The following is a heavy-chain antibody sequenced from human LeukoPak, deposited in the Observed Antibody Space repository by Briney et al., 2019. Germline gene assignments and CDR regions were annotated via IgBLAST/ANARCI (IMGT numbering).Heavy chain of an antibody. Sequence: GGSLRLSCVASGFTVSSNYMSWVRQAPGKGLEWVSVIYSGGSTYYADSVKGRFTISRDNAKNTLYLQMNSLRAEDTAVYYCARGHSGSLDYWGQGTLVTVSS. V-gene: IGHV3-66*01. D-gene: IGHD3-10*01. CDR1: GFTVSSNY. CDR3: ARGHSGSLDY. CDR2: IYSGGST. J-gene: IGHJ4*02.